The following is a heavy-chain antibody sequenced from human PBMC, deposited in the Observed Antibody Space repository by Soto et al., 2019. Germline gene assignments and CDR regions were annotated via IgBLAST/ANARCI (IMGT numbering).Heavy chain of an antibody. D-gene: IGHD6-13*01. CDR2: ISWHGGIT. CDR3: AKDRLSIAAAVKLCYYGMDV. J-gene: IGHJ6*02. CDR1: GCIFDECT. V-gene: IGHV3-43*01. Sequence: AASLRLYSETSGCIFDECTWHWLRQARGWGLGWVSLISWHGGITYYADFVKGLFTISRDNSKNSLYLQMNSLRTEDTALYYCAKDRLSIAAAVKLCYYGMDVWGQGTTVTVSS.